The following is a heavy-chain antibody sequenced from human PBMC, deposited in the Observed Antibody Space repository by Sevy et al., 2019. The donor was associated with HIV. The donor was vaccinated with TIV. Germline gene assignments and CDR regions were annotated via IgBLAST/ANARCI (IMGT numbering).Heavy chain of an antibody. CDR1: EFTFSGAW. J-gene: IGHJ4*02. D-gene: IGHD2-21*01. CDR3: TSVCVDCVSFDF. V-gene: IGHV3-15*01. Sequence: GGSLRLSCLGSEFTFSGAWMNWVRQAPGKGLEWVGRIKSTSDGGTTDYPAPVKGRFTISRDDSKNTVYLQMNNLKIEDTAVYFCTSVCVDCVSFDFWGPGTQVTVSS. CDR2: IKSTSDGGTT.